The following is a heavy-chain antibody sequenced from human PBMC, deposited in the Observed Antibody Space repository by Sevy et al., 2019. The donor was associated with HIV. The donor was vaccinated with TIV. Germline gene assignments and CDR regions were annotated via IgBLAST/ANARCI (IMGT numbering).Heavy chain of an antibody. CDR3: ARVTWNDRPFDF. CDR2: IGTAGNT. Sequence: GGSLRLSCAASGFTFSNYDMHWVRQSAGQGLGWVSAIGTAGNTFYPDSVRVRFTISSDNARSSLYLQLNSLRAGDTAVYYCARVTWNDRPFDFWCQGTLVTVSS. J-gene: IGHJ4*02. D-gene: IGHD1-1*01. CDR1: GFTFSNYD. V-gene: IGHV3-13*01.